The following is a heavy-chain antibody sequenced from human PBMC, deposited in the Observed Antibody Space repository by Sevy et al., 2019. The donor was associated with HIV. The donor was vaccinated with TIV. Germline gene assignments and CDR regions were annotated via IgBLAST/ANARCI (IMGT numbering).Heavy chain of an antibody. CDR3: ARDSGGALDY. CDR2: IRQDEGDR. Sequence: GGSLRLSCVASGFSFSNFWMAWVRQVPGRGLEWVANIRQDEGDRGYVDSVRVRFTTSTDNTKNSLYLQMDSLRAEDTGVYYCARDSGGALDYWGQGTLVTVSS. J-gene: IGHJ4*02. D-gene: IGHD1-26*01. CDR1: GFSFSNFW. V-gene: IGHV3-7*01.